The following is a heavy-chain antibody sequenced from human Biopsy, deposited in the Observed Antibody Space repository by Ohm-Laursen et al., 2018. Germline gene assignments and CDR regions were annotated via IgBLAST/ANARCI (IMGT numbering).Heavy chain of an antibody. Sequence: TLSLTCSVSGGSVGDYFLSWIRLAPGKRPEWIGYTYYRGTSENNPSLRSRVTTSVDISRNQFFLNMKSVTGADTAVYYCAAFPFSGGPAFDIWGQGTTVIVSS. D-gene: IGHD2/OR15-2a*01. V-gene: IGHV4-59*02. CDR2: TYYRGTS. J-gene: IGHJ3*02. CDR3: AAFPFSGGPAFDI. CDR1: GGSVGDYF.